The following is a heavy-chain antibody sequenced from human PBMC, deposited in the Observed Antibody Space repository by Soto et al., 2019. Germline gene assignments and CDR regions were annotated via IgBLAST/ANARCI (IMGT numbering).Heavy chain of an antibody. CDR1: GDSFNDYY. CDR3: ARESGGATATLDYYYFDMDV. J-gene: IGHJ6*03. Sequence: QVQLVQSGAEVRKPGASVTVSCRSSGDSFNDYYIHWVRQAPGQGFEWMGWINPNGGVTKYGQKCRGVVRMTRDTSITTVYMQLSRLRSDATAVYYCARESGGATATLDYYYFDMDVWGTGTTVTVSS. CDR2: INPNGGVT. V-gene: IGHV1-2*02. D-gene: IGHD1-26*01.